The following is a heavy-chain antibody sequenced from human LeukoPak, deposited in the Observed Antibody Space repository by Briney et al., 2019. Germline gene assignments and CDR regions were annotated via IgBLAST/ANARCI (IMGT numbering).Heavy chain of an antibody. V-gene: IGHV3-66*01. J-gene: IGHJ6*02. CDR3: VRDRWPGLGDF. CDR1: GFIVSENY. CDR2: VYSGGLT. Sequence: GGSLRLSCAASGFIVSENYMSWVRQAPGKGLEWVSTVYSGGLTFYADPVKGRFTISRDNSRNTLYLQMSILRAEDTAVYYCVRDRWPGLGDFWGQGTTVTVSS. D-gene: IGHD3/OR15-3a*01.